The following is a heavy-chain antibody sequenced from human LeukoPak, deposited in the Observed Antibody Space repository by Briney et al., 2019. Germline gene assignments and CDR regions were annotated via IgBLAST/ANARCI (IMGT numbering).Heavy chain of an antibody. CDR3: AKPNEIMTAYPYHYYMDV. CDR1: GFTFSSYG. D-gene: IGHD3-9*01. V-gene: IGHV3-30*02. J-gene: IGHJ6*03. Sequence: GGSLRLSCAASGFTFSSYGMHWVRQAPGKGLEWVAFIRYDGSNKYYGDSVKGRFTVSRDNSKNTLYLQMSDVRSEDSAVFYCAKPNEIMTAYPYHYYMDVWGKGTRVTISS. CDR2: IRYDGSNK.